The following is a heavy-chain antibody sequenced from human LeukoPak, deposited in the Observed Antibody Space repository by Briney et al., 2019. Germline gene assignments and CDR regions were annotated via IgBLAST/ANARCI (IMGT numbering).Heavy chain of an antibody. J-gene: IGHJ5*02. Sequence: SETLSLTCAVSGGSISSGGYSWSWIRQPPGKGLEWIGYIYHSGSTYYNPSLKSRVTISVDRSKNQFSLKLSPVTAADTAVYYCARQINWFDPWGQGTLVTVSS. V-gene: IGHV4-30-2*01. CDR3: ARQINWFDP. CDR1: GGSISSGGYS. CDR2: IYHSGST.